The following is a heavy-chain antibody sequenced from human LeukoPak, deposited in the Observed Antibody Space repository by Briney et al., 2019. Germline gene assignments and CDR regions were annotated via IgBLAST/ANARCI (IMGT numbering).Heavy chain of an antibody. D-gene: IGHD3-3*01. CDR1: GFTFSSYS. J-gene: IGHJ4*02. CDR2: IRSSSNAI. CDR3: ARTILEWLSYIPGDMVH. V-gene: IGHV3-48*01. Sequence: GGSLRLSCAASGFTFSSYSMNWVRQAPGRGLEWVSYIRSSSNAIYYADSVKGRITISRDNAKNSLYLQMNGLRAEDTAVYYCARTILEWLSYIPGDMVHWGQGTLVTVSS.